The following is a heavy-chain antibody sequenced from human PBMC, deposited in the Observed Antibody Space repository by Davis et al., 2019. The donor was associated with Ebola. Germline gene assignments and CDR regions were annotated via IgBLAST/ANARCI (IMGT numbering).Heavy chain of an antibody. CDR3: ARGLGYCSGGSCLYNDY. CDR2: INHSGST. J-gene: IGHJ4*02. CDR1: GGSFSGYY. V-gene: IGHV4-34*01. D-gene: IGHD2-15*01. Sequence: PSETLSLTCAVYGGSFSGYYWSWIRQPPGKGLEWIGEINHSGSTNYNPSLKSRVTISVDTSKNQFSLKLSSVTAADTAVYYCARGLGYCSGGSCLYNDYWGQGTLVTVSS.